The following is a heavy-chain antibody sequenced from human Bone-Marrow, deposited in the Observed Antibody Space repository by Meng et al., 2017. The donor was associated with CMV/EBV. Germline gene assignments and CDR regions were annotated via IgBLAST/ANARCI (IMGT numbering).Heavy chain of an antibody. CDR3: ARDSGSYFFNY. CDR1: GGAINSNNYY. J-gene: IGHJ4*02. CDR2: IYYSGST. Sequence: SESLSLTCTASGGAINSNNYYWGWIRQPPGKGLEWIGYIYYSGSTNYNPSLKSRVTISVDTSKNQFSLKLSSVTAADTAVYYCARDSGSYFFNYWGQGTLVTVSS. D-gene: IGHD1-26*01. V-gene: IGHV4-61*01.